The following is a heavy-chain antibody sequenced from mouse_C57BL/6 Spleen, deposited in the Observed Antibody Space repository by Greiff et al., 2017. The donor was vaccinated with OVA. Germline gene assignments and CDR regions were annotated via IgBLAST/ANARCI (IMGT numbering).Heavy chain of an antibody. CDR3: AREITTVRYFDV. V-gene: IGHV1-72*01. Sequence: QSCKASGYTFTSYWMHWVKQRPGRGLEWIGRIDPNSGGTKYNEKFKSKATLTVDKPSSTAYMQLSSLTSEDSAVYYCAREITTVRYFDVWGTGTTVTVSS. CDR2: IDPNSGGT. D-gene: IGHD1-1*01. CDR1: GYTFTSYW. J-gene: IGHJ1*03.